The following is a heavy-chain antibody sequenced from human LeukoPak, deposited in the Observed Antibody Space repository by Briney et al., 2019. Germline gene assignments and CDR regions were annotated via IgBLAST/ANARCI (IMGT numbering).Heavy chain of an antibody. J-gene: IGHJ6*03. V-gene: IGHV4-59*01. CDR2: IYYSGST. D-gene: IGHD2-15*01. CDR3: ARTTEGYCRGRSCYSYYYYMDV. CDR1: GGSISSYY. Sequence: PSETLSLTCTVCGGSISSYYWSWIRQPPGKGLEWIGYIYYSGSTNHNPCLKSRVTISVDTSKNQFSLKLSSVTAADTAVYYCARTTEGYCRGRSCYSYYYYMDVWGKGTTVTVSS.